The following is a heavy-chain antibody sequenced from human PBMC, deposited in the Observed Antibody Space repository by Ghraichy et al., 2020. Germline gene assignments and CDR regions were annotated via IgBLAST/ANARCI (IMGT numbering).Heavy chain of an antibody. J-gene: IGHJ3*02. CDR1: GFSFSTWS. Sequence: GGSLRLSCAASGFSFSTWSMNWVRQAPGKGLKWVSYISGSGSTIYYADSVKGRFTISRDNARNSLYLQMNSLRDEDTAVYYCAGALVIWGQGTMVTVSS. V-gene: IGHV3-48*02. CDR3: AGALVI. CDR2: ISGSGSTI.